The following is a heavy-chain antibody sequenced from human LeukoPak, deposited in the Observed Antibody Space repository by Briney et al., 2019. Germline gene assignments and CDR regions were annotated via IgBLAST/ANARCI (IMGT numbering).Heavy chain of an antibody. Sequence: SVKVSCKASGYTFSSYGISWVRQAPGQGLEWMGWISAYNGNTNYAQKFQGRGTMTTDTSTSTGYMELRSLRSDDTAVYYCARAGGGVVVAATPNRFDPWGQGTLVTVSS. D-gene: IGHD2-15*01. CDR2: ISAYNGNT. CDR1: GYTFSSYG. CDR3: ARAGGGVVVAATPNRFDP. V-gene: IGHV1-18*01. J-gene: IGHJ5*02.